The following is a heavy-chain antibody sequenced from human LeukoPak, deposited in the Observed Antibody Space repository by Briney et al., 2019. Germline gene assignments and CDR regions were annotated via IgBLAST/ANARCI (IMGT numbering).Heavy chain of an antibody. CDR1: GGSISSYY. CDR3: ARGSDVDTAMVLYFDY. J-gene: IGHJ4*02. V-gene: IGHV4-34*01. D-gene: IGHD5-18*01. CDR2: INHSGST. Sequence: PSETLSLTCTVSGGSISSYYWSWIRQPPGKGLEWIGEINHSGSTNYNPSLKSRVTISVDTSKNQFSLKLSSVTAADTAVYYCARGSDVDTAMVLYFDYWGQGTLVTVSS.